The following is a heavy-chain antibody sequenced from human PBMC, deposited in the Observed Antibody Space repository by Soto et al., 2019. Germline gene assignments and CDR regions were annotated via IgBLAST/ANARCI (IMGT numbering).Heavy chain of an antibody. CDR3: AKSILAAVGTYFVH. CDR1: GFTFSTYG. Sequence: QVQLVESGGGVVQPGRSLRLSCAASGFTFSTYGMHWVRQAPGKGLEWVSFISYDGNKSYYAGSVKGRFSISRDNSKNTLYLQMNNLRPDDTAVYFCAKSILAAVGTYFVHGGQGTVVTVSS. CDR2: ISYDGNKS. J-gene: IGHJ4*02. V-gene: IGHV3-30*18. D-gene: IGHD3-3*02.